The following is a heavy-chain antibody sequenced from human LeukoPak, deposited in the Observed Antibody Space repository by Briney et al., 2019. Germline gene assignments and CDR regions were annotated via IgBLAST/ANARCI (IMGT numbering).Heavy chain of an antibody. CDR1: GYTFTGYY. J-gene: IGHJ4*02. CDR3: ARITDLTIFGVVLISGFFDY. V-gene: IGHV1-2*02. Sequence: ASVKVSCKASGYTFTGYYMHWVRQAPGQGLEWMVWINPNSGATNYTHNFQGRVTMTRDTSISTAYMELSRLRSDDTAVYYCARITDLTIFGVVLISGFFDYWGQGTLVTVSS. CDR2: INPNSGAT. D-gene: IGHD3-3*01.